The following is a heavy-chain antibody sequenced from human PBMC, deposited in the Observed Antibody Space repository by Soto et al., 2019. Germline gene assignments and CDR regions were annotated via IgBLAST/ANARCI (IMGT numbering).Heavy chain of an antibody. CDR3: ARVERGTATTVVDAFDI. J-gene: IGHJ3*02. Sequence: QEPLQQWGAGLLKPSETLSLTCAVYGGFVSSGNYYWSWIRQPPGKGLEWIGEMSHSGGTHFNPSLKSRVTISGDTSKNQFSLKMSSVTAADTALYYCARVERGTATTVVDAFDIWGPGTMVTVSS. CDR2: MSHSGGT. CDR1: GGFVSSGNYY. V-gene: IGHV4-34*01. D-gene: IGHD1-1*01.